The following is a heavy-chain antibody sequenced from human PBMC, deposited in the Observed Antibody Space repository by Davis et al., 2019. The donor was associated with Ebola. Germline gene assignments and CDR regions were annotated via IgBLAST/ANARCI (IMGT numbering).Heavy chain of an antibody. D-gene: IGHD3-3*01. CDR1: GFTFSSYE. Sequence: GGSLRLSCAASGFTFSSYEMNWVRQAPGKGLEWVSYISSSGSTIYYADSVKGRFTISRDNAKNSLYLQMNSLRAEDTAVYYCARGQGSYDFWSGYYTAYFDYWGQGTLVTVSS. J-gene: IGHJ4*02. V-gene: IGHV3-48*03. CDR2: ISSSGSTI. CDR3: ARGQGSYDFWSGYYTAYFDY.